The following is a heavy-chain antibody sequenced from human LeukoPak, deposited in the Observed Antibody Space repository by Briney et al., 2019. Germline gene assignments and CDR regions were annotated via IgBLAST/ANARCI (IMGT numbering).Heavy chain of an antibody. CDR3: ARGSGYDFEDYFDY. J-gene: IGHJ4*02. D-gene: IGHD5-12*01. CDR2: ISYDGSNK. V-gene: IGHV3-30-3*01. Sequence: GGSLRLSCAASGFTFSSYAMHWVRQAPGKGLEWVAVISYDGSNKYYADSVKGRFTISRDNSKNTLYLQMNSPRAEDTAVYYCARGSGYDFEDYFDYWGQGTLVTVSS. CDR1: GFTFSSYA.